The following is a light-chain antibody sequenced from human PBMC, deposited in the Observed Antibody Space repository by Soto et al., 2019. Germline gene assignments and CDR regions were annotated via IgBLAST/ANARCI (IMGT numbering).Light chain of an antibody. V-gene: IGKV3-20*01. CDR2: DTS. Sequence: EIVLTQSPGTLSLSPGERATLSCRASQSVTSNYLAWYQQKTGQAPGLLIYDTSTRASGVPDRFSGSGSGTEFTLTISRLEPEDFAVYYCQQYGTSPQTFGQGTKVDFK. CDR1: QSVTSNY. J-gene: IGKJ1*01. CDR3: QQYGTSPQT.